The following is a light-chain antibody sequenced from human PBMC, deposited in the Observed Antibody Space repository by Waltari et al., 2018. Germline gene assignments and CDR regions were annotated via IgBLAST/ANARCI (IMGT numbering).Light chain of an antibody. V-gene: IGKV1-33*01. CDR1: QDIRNY. CDR3: QQYHNLPSP. CDR2: DAF. Sequence: FQGTRPHPSCSDPGGARVTITCKARQDIRNYLNGYQQKPGKAPKLLIYDAFYLEAGVPSRFSGSGSGTDFRFTIDSLQPEDIATYYCQQYHNLPSPFGQGTKLEIK. J-gene: IGKJ2*01.